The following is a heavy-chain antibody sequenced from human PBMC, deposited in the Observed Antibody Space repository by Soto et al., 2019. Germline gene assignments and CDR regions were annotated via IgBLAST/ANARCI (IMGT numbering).Heavy chain of an antibody. CDR3: AKNRQATNRIVYIWFDP. J-gene: IGHJ5*02. V-gene: IGHV3-9*01. Sequence: GGSLRLFCAASGFSFAAYAMHWIRRAPGKSLEWCSGISWNRASIGYAYSGKGRFTTSRDNANNSLYQQMNSRRAEDTALDYCAKNRQATNRIVYIWFDPWGQGTLVTVSS. D-gene: IGHD5-12*01. CDR1: GFSFAAYA. CDR2: ISWNRASI.